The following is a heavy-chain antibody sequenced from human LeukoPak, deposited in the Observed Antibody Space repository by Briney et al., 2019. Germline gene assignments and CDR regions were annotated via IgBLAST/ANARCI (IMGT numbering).Heavy chain of an antibody. CDR3: ASLPSDDAFDI. CDR1: GDSISNSNYY. Sequence: PSETLSLTGTVSGDSISNSNYYWGWIRQPPGKGLERIASIYYSGITYYNPSLKSRVTISVDTPKNQFSLKLNSVTAADTAVYYCASLPSDDAFDIWGRGTMVTISS. V-gene: IGHV4-39*01. J-gene: IGHJ3*02. CDR2: IYYSGIT.